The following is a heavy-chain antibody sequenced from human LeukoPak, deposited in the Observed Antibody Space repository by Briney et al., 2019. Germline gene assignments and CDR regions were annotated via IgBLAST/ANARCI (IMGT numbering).Heavy chain of an antibody. V-gene: IGHV4-34*01. D-gene: IGHD4-17*01. CDR2: INHSGST. J-gene: IGHJ5*02. CDR1: GGSFSGYY. Sequence: SETLSLTCAVDGGSFSGYYWSWIRQPPGKGLEWIGEINHSGSTNYNPSLKSRVTISVDTSKNQFSLKLSSVTAADTAVYYCARFTTYATVTTDWFDPWGQGTLDTVSS. CDR3: ARFTTYATVTTDWFDP.